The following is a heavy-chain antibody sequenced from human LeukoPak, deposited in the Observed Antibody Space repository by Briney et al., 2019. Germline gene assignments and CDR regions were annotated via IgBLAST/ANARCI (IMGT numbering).Heavy chain of an antibody. CDR3: VRGSGGDGYGYWGDY. CDR1: GFTFSSFA. J-gene: IGHJ4*02. CDR2: IWFDGGKI. D-gene: IGHD5-24*01. V-gene: IGHV3-33*08. Sequence: SGGSLRLSCAASGFTFSSFAMHLVRQAPGMGLDWVAVIWFDGGKIHYPDSVKGRFTISRDNAKNTLCLQMDSLRADDTAVYYCVRGSGGDGYGYWGDYWGQGTLVTVSP.